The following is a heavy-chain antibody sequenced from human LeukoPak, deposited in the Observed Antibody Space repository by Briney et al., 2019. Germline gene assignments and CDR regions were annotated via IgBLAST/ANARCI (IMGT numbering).Heavy chain of an antibody. V-gene: IGHV3-21*01. D-gene: IGHD4-17*01. J-gene: IGHJ5*02. Sequence: PGGSLRLSCAAPGFTFSSYSMNWVRQAPGKGLEWVSSISSSSSYIYYADSVKGRFTISRDNAKNSLYLQMNSLRAEDTAVYYCARGMTTVTTRFDPWGQGTLVTVSS. CDR3: ARGMTTVTTRFDP. CDR1: GFTFSSYS. CDR2: ISSSSSYI.